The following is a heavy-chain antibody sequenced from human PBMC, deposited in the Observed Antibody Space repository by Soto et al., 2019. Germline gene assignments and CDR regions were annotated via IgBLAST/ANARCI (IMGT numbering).Heavy chain of an antibody. Sequence: SETLSLTCAVSGYSISSGYYWGWIRQPPGKGLEWIGNIYFSGSTCYNPSLKSRVTISVDTSKNQFSLKLSSVTAADTAVYYCAREDIVVVPGAIRSYYYNGMDVWGQGTTVTVSS. CDR1: GYSISSGYY. CDR3: AREDIVVVPGAIRSYYYNGMDV. J-gene: IGHJ6*02. D-gene: IGHD2-2*02. V-gene: IGHV4-38-2*02. CDR2: IYFSGST.